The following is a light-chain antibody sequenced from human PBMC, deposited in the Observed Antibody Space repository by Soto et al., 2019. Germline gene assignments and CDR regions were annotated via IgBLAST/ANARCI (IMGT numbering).Light chain of an antibody. CDR2: DAS. Sequence: IVWTQSPATLSLSPVERATLSCRASQSVSSYLAWYQQKPGQAPRLLIYDASNRATGIPARFSGSGSGTDFTLTISSLEPEDFAVYYCQQRSNWPPWTFGQGTKVDIK. CDR3: QQRSNWPPWT. V-gene: IGKV3-11*01. CDR1: QSVSSY. J-gene: IGKJ1*01.